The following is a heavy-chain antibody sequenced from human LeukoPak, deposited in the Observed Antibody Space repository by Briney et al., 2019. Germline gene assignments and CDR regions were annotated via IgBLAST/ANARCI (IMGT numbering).Heavy chain of an antibody. CDR2: IYYSGST. CDR3: ARTEVEQWLPTNWFDP. D-gene: IGHD6-19*01. J-gene: IGHJ5*02. Sequence: PSETLSLTCTVSGGFISSSSYYWGWIRQPPGKGLEWIGSIYYSGSTYYNPSLKSRVTISVDTSKNQFSLKLSSVTAADTAVYYCARTEVEQWLPTNWFDPWGQGTLVTVSS. CDR1: GGFISSSSYY. V-gene: IGHV4-39*01.